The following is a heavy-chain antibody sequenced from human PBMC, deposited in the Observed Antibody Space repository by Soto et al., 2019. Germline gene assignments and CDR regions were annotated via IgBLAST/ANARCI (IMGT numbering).Heavy chain of an antibody. Sequence: QVQLVESGGGVVQPGRSLRLSCAASGFTFSSYAMHWVRQAPGKGLEWVAVISYDGSNKYYADSVKGRFTISRDNSKNTLYLQMNSLRAEDTAVYYCARDQGGYSYGYYYYYGMDVWGQGTTVTVSS. CDR3: ARDQGGYSYGYYYYYGMDV. V-gene: IGHV3-30-3*01. D-gene: IGHD5-18*01. CDR1: GFTFSSYA. CDR2: ISYDGSNK. J-gene: IGHJ6*02.